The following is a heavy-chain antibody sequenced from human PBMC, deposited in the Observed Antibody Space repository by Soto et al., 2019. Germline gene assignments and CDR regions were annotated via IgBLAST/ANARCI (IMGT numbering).Heavy chain of an antibody. Sequence: ASVKVSCKASGYTFTGYYMHWVRQAPGQGLEWMGWINPNNGGTNYAQKFQGRVTMTRDTSISTTYMELSRLRSDDTAVYYCARDRLSSSWSFDAFDIWGQGTMVTVSS. J-gene: IGHJ3*02. CDR2: INPNNGGT. CDR1: GYTFTGYY. CDR3: ARDRLSSSWSFDAFDI. D-gene: IGHD6-13*01. V-gene: IGHV1-2*02.